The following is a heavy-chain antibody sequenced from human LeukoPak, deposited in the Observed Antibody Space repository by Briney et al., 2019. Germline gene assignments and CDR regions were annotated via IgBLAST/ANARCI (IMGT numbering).Heavy chain of an antibody. CDR1: GFTFSSYS. D-gene: IGHD1-1*01. V-gene: IGHV3-21*01. J-gene: IGHJ4*02. CDR2: ISSSSNYI. Sequence: GGSLRLSCAASGFTFSSYSMNWVRQAPGKGLEWVSSISSSSNYIYYADSVKGRFTISRDNSKNTLYLQMNSLRAEDTAVYYCARDSTGYFDYWGQGTLVTVSS. CDR3: ARDSTGYFDY.